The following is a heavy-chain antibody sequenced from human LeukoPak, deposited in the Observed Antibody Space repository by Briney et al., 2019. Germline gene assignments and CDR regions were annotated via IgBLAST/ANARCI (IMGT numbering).Heavy chain of an antibody. J-gene: IGHJ4*02. D-gene: IGHD2/OR15-2a*01. CDR1: GFTFSNYA. CDR2: ISGSGGST. CDR3: AKASMVHKYYFDY. Sequence: PGGSLRLSCAASGFTFSNYAMSWVRQAPGKGLEWVSAISGSGGSTYYADSVKGRFTISRDNSKNTLYLQMNSLRAEDTAVYYCAKASMVHKYYFDYWGQGTLVTVSS. V-gene: IGHV3-23*01.